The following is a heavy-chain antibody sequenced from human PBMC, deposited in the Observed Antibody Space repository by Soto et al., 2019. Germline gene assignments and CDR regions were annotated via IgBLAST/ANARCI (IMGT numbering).Heavy chain of an antibody. CDR3: TTAIDWNYDPVNGMDV. CDR2: IKSKTDGGTT. J-gene: IGHJ6*02. CDR1: GFTFSNAW. Sequence: PGGSLRLSFAASGFTFSNAWMNWVRQAPGKGLEWVGRIKSKTDGGTTDYAAPVKGRFTISRDDSKNTLYLQMNSLKTEDTAVYYCTTAIDWNYDPVNGMDVWGQGTTVTVSS. D-gene: IGHD1-7*01. V-gene: IGHV3-15*07.